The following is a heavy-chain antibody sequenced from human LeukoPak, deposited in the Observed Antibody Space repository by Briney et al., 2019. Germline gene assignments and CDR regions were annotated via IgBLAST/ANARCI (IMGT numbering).Heavy chain of an antibody. V-gene: IGHV3-23*01. D-gene: IGHD3-3*01. CDR1: GFTFSSYA. CDR2: ISGSGGST. Sequence: GGSLRLPCAASGFTFSSYAMSWVRQAPGKGLEWVSAISGSGGSTYYADSVKGRFTISRDNSKNTLYLQMNSLRAEDTAVYYCAKVRRGLRFLEWHPFDYWGQGTLVTVSS. J-gene: IGHJ4*02. CDR3: AKVRRGLRFLEWHPFDY.